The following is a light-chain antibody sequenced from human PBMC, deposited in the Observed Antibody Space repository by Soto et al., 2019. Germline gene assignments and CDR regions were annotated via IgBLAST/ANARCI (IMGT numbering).Light chain of an antibody. J-gene: IGKJ1*01. CDR3: QQSYSTPWT. Sequence: DIQMTQSPSSLSASVGDRVSITCGASQSISSYLNWYQQKPGEAPKVLIYAASSLQSGVPARFSGSGSGTDFTLTISALQPEDFATYYCQQSYSTPWTFGQGTKVDIK. CDR2: AAS. CDR1: QSISSY. V-gene: IGKV1-39*01.